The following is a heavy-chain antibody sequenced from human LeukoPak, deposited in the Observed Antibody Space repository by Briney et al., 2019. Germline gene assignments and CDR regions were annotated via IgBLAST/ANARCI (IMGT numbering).Heavy chain of an antibody. D-gene: IGHD2-21*01. CDR2: INAGNGNT. CDR3: ALGGAEYNWFDP. Sequence: GASVKVSCKASGYTFTSYAMHWVRQAPGQRLEWMGWINAGNGNTKYSREFQGRVTITRDTSASTAYMELSSLRSEDMAVYYCALGGAEYNWFDPWGQGTLVTVSS. J-gene: IGHJ5*02. V-gene: IGHV1-3*03. CDR1: GYTFTSYA.